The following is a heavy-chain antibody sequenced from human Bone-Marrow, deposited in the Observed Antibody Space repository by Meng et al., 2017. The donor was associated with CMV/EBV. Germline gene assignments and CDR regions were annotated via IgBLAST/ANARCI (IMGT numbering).Heavy chain of an antibody. V-gene: IGHV1-2*02. CDR3: ARDGAYSGSYGDFDY. CDR2: IHPNSGGT. D-gene: IGHD1-26*01. J-gene: IGHJ4*02. Sequence: GYHFNGYYMHWVRQAPGQGLEWRGCIHPNSGGTNYAQKFQGRVTMTRDTSISTAYMERSRLRSDDTAVYYCARDGAYSGSYGDFDYWGQGTLVTVSS. CDR1: GYHFNGYY.